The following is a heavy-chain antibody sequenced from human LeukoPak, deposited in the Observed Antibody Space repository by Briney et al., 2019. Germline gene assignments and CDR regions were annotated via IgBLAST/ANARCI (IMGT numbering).Heavy chain of an antibody. CDR2: ISGSGGST. D-gene: IGHD6-13*01. V-gene: IGHV3-23*01. CDR1: GFTLSSYA. J-gene: IGHJ4*02. CDR3: AKHEQQLKDY. Sequence: GGSLRLSCAASGFTLSSYAMGWVRQAPGKGLEWVSAISGSGGSTYYADSVKGRFTISRDNSKNTLYLQMNSLRAEDTAVYYCAKHEQQLKDYWGQGTLVTVSS.